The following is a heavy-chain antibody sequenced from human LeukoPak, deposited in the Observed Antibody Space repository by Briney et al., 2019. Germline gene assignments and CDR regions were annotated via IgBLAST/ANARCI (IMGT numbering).Heavy chain of an antibody. CDR3: AKDLEYSSSSPAFDI. D-gene: IGHD6-6*01. J-gene: IGHJ3*02. V-gene: IGHV3-11*01. Sequence: GGSLRLSCAASGFTFSDYYMSWIRQAPGKGLEWVSYISSSGSTIYYADSVKGRFTISRDNAKNSLYLQMNSLRAEDMALYYCAKDLEYSSSSPAFDIWGQGTMVTVSS. CDR1: GFTFSDYY. CDR2: ISSSGSTI.